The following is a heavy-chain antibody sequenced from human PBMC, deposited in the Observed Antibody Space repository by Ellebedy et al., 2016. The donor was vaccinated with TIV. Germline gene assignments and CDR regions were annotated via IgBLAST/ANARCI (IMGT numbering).Heavy chain of an antibody. J-gene: IGHJ6*02. CDR3: ANTAMAVDYYYGMDV. Sequence: ASVKVSCKASGGTFSSYAISWVRQAPGQGLEWMGRIIPILGIANYAQKFQGRVTITAEKSTSTAYMELSSLRSEDTAVYYCANTAMAVDYYYGMDVWGQGTTVTVSS. V-gene: IGHV1-69*04. CDR2: IIPILGIA. CDR1: GGTFSSYA. D-gene: IGHD5-18*01.